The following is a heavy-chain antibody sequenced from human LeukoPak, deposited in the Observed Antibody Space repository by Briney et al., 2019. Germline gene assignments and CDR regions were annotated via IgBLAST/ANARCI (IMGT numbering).Heavy chain of an antibody. J-gene: IGHJ4*02. CDR2: IDQDGSQK. V-gene: IGHV3-7*04. CDR3: ARGLEKAAAY. CDR1: GFTFNKFW. D-gene: IGHD2-2*01. Sequence: GGSLRLSCTDSGFTFNKFWMSWVRQAPGKGLEWVANIDQDGSQKYYVDSVKGRFTISRDNAKSSVFLQMNSLRAEDTGLYYCARGLEKAAAYWGQGTLVTTSS.